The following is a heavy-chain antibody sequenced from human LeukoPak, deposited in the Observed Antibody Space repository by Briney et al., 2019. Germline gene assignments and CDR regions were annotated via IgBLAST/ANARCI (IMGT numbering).Heavy chain of an antibody. CDR3: ARRTGYYDGFDY. V-gene: IGHV4-59*01. CDR2: IYYSGST. Sequence: PSETLSLTCTVSGGSISSYYWGWIRQPPGKGLEWIGYIYYSGSTNYNPSLKSRVTISVDTSKNQFSLKLSSVTAADTAVYYCARRTGYYDGFDYWGQGTLVTVSS. D-gene: IGHD3/OR15-3a*01. CDR1: GGSISSYY. J-gene: IGHJ4*02.